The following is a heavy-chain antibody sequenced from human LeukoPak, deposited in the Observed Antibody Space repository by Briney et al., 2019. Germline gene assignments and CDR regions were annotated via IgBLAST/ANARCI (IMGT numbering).Heavy chain of an antibody. J-gene: IGHJ6*03. CDR3: GRLFYDFWSGHYYYYMDV. CDR2: IYYSGST. CDR1: GGSIRSTSYY. Sequence: SETLSLTCTVAGGSIRSTSYYWGWIRQPPGKGLEWIGSIYYSGSTYYNPSLKSRVTISVDTSKNKFSLKLSSVTAADTAVYYCGRLFYDFWSGHYYYYMDVWGKGTTVTVSS. D-gene: IGHD3-3*01. V-gene: IGHV4-39*01.